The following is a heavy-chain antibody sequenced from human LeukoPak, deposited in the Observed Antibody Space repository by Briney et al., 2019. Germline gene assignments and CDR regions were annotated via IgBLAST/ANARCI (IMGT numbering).Heavy chain of an antibody. Sequence: GGSLRLSCAASGFTFADYAMHWVRQAPGKGLEWVSGISWDSGSVGYADSGKGRFTISRDNARNSLYLKMNSLRAEDTALYYCAKDRGRGYSYGVDYWGQGTLVTVSS. D-gene: IGHD5-18*01. V-gene: IGHV3-9*01. CDR3: AKDRGRGYSYGVDY. CDR2: ISWDSGSV. CDR1: GFTFADYA. J-gene: IGHJ4*02.